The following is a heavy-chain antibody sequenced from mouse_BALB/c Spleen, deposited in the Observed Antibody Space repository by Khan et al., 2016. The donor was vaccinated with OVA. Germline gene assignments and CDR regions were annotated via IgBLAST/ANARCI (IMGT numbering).Heavy chain of an antibody. Sequence: EVQLQESGPGLVKPSQSLSLTCTVTGYSITSDYAWNWIRQFPGNKLEWMGYISYSGSTNYNPSLKSRISITRDTSKNQFFLQLNSVTTGDTATYYCARRAYYANWYFDVCGAGTTVTVSS. J-gene: IGHJ1*01. CDR1: GYSITSDYA. CDR3: ARRAYYANWYFDV. V-gene: IGHV3-2*02. CDR2: ISYSGST. D-gene: IGHD1-1*02.